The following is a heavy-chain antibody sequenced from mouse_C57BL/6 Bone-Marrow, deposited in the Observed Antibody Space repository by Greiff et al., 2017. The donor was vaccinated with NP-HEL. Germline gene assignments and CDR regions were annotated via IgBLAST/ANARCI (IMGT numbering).Heavy chain of an antibody. Sequence: VQLQQPGAELVTPGTSVKLSCKASGYTFTSYWMHWVKQRPGQGLEWIGVIDPSDSYTNYHQKFKGKATLNVDTSSSTSYMQLSSLTSEDSAVYYCARGGAYYGYDAAWFAYWGQGTLVTVSA. V-gene: IGHV1-59*01. CDR3: ARGGAYYGYDAAWFAY. D-gene: IGHD2-9*01. J-gene: IGHJ3*01. CDR2: IDPSDSYT. CDR1: GYTFTSYW.